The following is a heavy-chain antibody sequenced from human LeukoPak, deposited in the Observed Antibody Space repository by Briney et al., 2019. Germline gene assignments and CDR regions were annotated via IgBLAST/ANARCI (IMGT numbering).Heavy chain of an antibody. CDR3: ARRTTVVTPGKYYFDY. CDR2: IYPGDSDT. D-gene: IGHD4-23*01. Sequence: LGESLKISCKGSGYSLTSYWIGWVRQMPGKGLEWMGIIYPGDSDTRYSPSFQGQVTISADKSISTAYLQWSSLKASDTAMYYCARRTTVVTPGKYYFDYWGQGTLVTVSS. J-gene: IGHJ4*02. CDR1: GYSLTSYW. V-gene: IGHV5-51*01.